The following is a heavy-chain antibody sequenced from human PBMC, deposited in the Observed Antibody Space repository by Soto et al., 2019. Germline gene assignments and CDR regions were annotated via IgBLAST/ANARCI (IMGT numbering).Heavy chain of an antibody. V-gene: IGHV3-11*06. Sequence: PGGSLRLSCAASGFTFSAVYMSWIRQAPNKGLEYISYISSSGTSANYADSVKGRFTISRDNAKNSLYLQMNSLRDEDTAVYYCARGLYYYDSSGYWGYWGQGTLVTVSS. D-gene: IGHD3-22*01. CDR3: ARGLYYYDSSGYWGY. J-gene: IGHJ4*02. CDR2: ISSSGTSA. CDR1: GFTFSAVY.